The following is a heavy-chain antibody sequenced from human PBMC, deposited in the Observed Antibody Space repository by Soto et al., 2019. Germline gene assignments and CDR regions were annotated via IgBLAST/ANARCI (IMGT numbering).Heavy chain of an antibody. V-gene: IGHV3-30*03. CDR2: ISYDGSNK. Sequence: QVQLVESGGGVVQPGRSLRLSCAASGFTFSSYGMHWVRQAPGKGLEWVAVISYDGSNKYYADSVKGRFTISRDNSKNPLYLQMNSLRAEDTAVYYCARDRDIGYCSGGSCYSPSYFDYWGQGTLVTVSS. CDR1: GFTFSSYG. D-gene: IGHD2-15*01. CDR3: ARDRDIGYCSGGSCYSPSYFDY. J-gene: IGHJ4*02.